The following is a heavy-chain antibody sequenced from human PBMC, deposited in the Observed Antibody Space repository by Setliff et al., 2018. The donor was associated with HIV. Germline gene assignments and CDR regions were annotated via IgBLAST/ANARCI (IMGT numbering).Heavy chain of an antibody. CDR1: GFTLSNYW. Sequence: PGGSLRLSCAASGFTLSNYWMHWVRQAPGKGLEWVSRISSDGSGTDYADSVKGRFTISRDNAKSTLYLQMNSLRDEDTAVYYCVKGYCDTATCLPFDSWGQGTLVTVSS. J-gene: IGHJ4*02. CDR2: ISSDGSGT. V-gene: IGHV3-74*01. D-gene: IGHD3-16*02. CDR3: VKGYCDTATCLPFDS.